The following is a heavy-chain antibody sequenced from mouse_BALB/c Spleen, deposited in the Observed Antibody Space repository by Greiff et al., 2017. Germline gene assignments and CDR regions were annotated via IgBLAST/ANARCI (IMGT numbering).Heavy chain of an antibody. CDR2: IDPANGNT. V-gene: IGHV14-3*02. D-gene: IGHD2-14*01. Sequence: EVQLQQSGAELVKPGASVKLSCTASGFNIKDTYMHWVKQRPEQGLEWIGRIDPANGNTKYDPKFQGKATITADTSSNTAYLQLSSLTSEDTAVYYCARYYRYSAWFAYWGQGTLVTVSA. CDR3: ARYYRYSAWFAY. CDR1: GFNIKDTY. J-gene: IGHJ3*01.